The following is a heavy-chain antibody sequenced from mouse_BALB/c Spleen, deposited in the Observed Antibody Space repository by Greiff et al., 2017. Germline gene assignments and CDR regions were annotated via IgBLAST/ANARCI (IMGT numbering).Heavy chain of an antibody. CDR1: GFTFSSYA. CDR2: ISSGGSYT. CDR3: ARHITTVVYYYAMDY. J-gene: IGHJ4*01. D-gene: IGHD1-1*01. Sequence: EVKLVESGGGLVKPGGSLKLSCAASGFTFSSYAMSWVRQTPEKRLEWVATISSGGSYTYYPDSVKGRFTISRDNAKNTLYLQMSSLRSEDTAMYYCARHITTVVYYYAMDYWGQGTSVTVSS. V-gene: IGHV5-9-3*01.